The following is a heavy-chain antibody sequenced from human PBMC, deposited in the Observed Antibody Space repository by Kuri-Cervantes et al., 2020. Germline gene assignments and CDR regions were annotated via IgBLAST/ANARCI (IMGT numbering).Heavy chain of an antibody. V-gene: IGHV4-59*01. CDR1: GGSISSYY. D-gene: IGHD6-19*01. Sequence: SETLSLTCTVSGGSISSYYWSWIRQPPGKGLEWIGYIYYSGSTNYNPSLKSRVTISVDTSKNRFSLTLRAVTAADTAIYYCARDTKGAYSSGWFDSWGQGALVTVSS. CDR2: IYYSGST. J-gene: IGHJ5*01. CDR3: ARDTKGAYSSGWFDS.